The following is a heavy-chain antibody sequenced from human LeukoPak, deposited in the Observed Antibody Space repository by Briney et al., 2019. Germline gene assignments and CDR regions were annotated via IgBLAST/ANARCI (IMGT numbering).Heavy chain of an antibody. CDR3: ARRYYHSTEFDP. D-gene: IGHD3-22*01. V-gene: IGHV5-51*01. Sequence: GESLKISCKASGHSFTDYWIGWVRRMPGKGLELMGIIHPADSNTLYSPSFQGQVTISADKSISTAYLQWSSLKASDTAIYYCARRYYHSTEFDPWGQGTLVTVSS. CDR2: IHPADSNT. J-gene: IGHJ5*02. CDR1: GHSFTDYW.